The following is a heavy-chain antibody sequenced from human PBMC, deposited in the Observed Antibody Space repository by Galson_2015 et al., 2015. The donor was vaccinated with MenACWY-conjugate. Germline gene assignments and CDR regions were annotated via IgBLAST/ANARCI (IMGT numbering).Heavy chain of an antibody. CDR2: NSDGSST. J-gene: IGHJ5*02. D-gene: IGHD2-2*01. V-gene: IGHV3-74*01. CDR3: AQYCSSTSCYAGKGA. Sequence: NSDGSSTSYADSVKGRFTISRDNAKNTLYLQMNSLRAEDTAVYYCAQYCSSTSCYAGKGAWGQGTLVTVSS.